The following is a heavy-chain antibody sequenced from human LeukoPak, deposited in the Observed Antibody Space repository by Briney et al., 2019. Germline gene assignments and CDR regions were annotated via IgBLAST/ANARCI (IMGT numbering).Heavy chain of an antibody. J-gene: IGHJ3*02. CDR1: GGSFSGYY. CDR2: INHSGST. D-gene: IGHD3-9*01. Sequence: PSETLSLTCAVYGGSFSGYYWSWIRQPPGKGLEWIGEINHSGSTNYNPSLKSRVTISVDTSKNQFSLKLSSVTAADTAVYYCAPYFYWLSTYDAFDIWGQGTMVTGSS. V-gene: IGHV4-34*01. CDR3: APYFYWLSTYDAFDI.